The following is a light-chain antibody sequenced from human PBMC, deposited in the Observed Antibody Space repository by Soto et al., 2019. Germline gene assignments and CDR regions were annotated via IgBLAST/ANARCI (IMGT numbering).Light chain of an antibody. CDR1: GTDVGGYNY. J-gene: IGLJ3*02. CDR2: EVS. CDR3: CSFTSRSTWL. Sequence: QSALTQPASVSGSPGQSVTISCTGTGTDVGGYNYVSWYQHHPGKAPKLMIYEVSNRPLGVSNRFSGSKSGNTASLSISGLQTEDEADYYCCSFTSRSTWLFGGGTKVTV. V-gene: IGLV2-14*01.